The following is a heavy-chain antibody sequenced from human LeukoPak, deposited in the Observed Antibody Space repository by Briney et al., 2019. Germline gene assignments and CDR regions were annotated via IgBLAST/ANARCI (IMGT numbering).Heavy chain of an antibody. Sequence: ASVKVSCKASGYTFTGYYMHWVRQAPGQGLEWMGWINPNSGGTNYAQKFQGRVTMTRDTSISTAYMELSRLRFDDTAVYYCARDRGIAVAGYYFDYWGQGTLVTVSS. J-gene: IGHJ4*02. D-gene: IGHD6-19*01. CDR1: GYTFTGYY. CDR3: ARDRGIAVAGYYFDY. CDR2: INPNSGGT. V-gene: IGHV1-2*02.